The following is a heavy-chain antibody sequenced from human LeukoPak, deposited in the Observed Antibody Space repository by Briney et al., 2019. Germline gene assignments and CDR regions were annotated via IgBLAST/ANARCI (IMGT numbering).Heavy chain of an antibody. CDR3: AREAVTGIAAAGIGFDP. J-gene: IGHJ5*02. CDR1: GGSFSGYY. V-gene: IGHV4-34*01. Sequence: SETLSLTCAVYGGSFSGYYWGWIRQPPGKGLEWIGEINHSGSTNYNPSLKSRVTISVDTSKNQFSLKLSSVTAADTAVYYCAREAVTGIAAAGIGFDPWGQGTLVTVSS. D-gene: IGHD6-13*01. CDR2: INHSGST.